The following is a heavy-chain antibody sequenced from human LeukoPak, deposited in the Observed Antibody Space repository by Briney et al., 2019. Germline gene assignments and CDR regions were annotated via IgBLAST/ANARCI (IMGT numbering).Heavy chain of an antibody. V-gene: IGHV3-30*18. Sequence: GGFLRLSCAASGFTFSSYVMHWVRQAPGKGLEWVAFISYDGSNKYYADSVKGRCTISRDNSKNTVYLQMNSLRAEDTAVYYCAKDMDHDYDDYGFDYWGQGTPVTVSS. J-gene: IGHJ4*02. D-gene: IGHD4-17*01. CDR2: ISYDGSNK. CDR3: AKDMDHDYDDYGFDY. CDR1: GFTFSSYV.